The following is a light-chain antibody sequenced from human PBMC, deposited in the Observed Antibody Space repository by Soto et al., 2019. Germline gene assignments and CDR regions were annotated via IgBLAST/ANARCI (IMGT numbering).Light chain of an antibody. V-gene: IGLV1-40*01. CDR1: SSNIGAGYD. Sequence: QSVLTQPPSVSGAPGQRVTISCTGSSSNIGAGYDVHWYQQLPGTAPKLLIYGNSNRPSGVPDRFSGSKSGASASLAITGIQAEDEAEYYCQSYDSSLSGFYVFGTGTKLTVL. J-gene: IGLJ1*01. CDR3: QSYDSSLSGFYV. CDR2: GNS.